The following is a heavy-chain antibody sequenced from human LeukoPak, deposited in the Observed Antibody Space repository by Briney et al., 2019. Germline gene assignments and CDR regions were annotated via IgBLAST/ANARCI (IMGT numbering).Heavy chain of an antibody. D-gene: IGHD6-13*01. J-gene: IGHJ4*02. V-gene: IGHV1-18*01. CDR3: ARAYSSRAPFDY. CDR1: GGTFSSYG. CDR2: ISAYNGNT. Sequence: ASVKVSCKASGGTFSSYGISWVRQAPGQGLEWMGWISAYNGNTNYAQKLQGRVTMTTDTSTSTAYMELRSLRSDDTAVYYCARAYSSRAPFDYWGQGTLVTVSS.